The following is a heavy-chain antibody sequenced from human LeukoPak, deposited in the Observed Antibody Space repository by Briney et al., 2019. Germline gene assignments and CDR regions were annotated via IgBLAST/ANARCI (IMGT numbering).Heavy chain of an antibody. V-gene: IGHV3-33*01. D-gene: IGHD4-17*01. CDR1: GFTFSTYG. Sequence: RRSLRLSCEASGFTFSTYGMHWVRQAPGKRLEWVAVIWYDGSNKNYADSVKGRFTISRDNSKNTLYLQMNSLRAEDTAVYYCARGGRTTWHGMDVWGQGTTVTVSS. CDR3: ARGGRTTWHGMDV. CDR2: IWYDGSNK. J-gene: IGHJ6*02.